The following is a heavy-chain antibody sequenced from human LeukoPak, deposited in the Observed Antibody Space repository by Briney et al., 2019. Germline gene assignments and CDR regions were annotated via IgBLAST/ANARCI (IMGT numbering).Heavy chain of an antibody. D-gene: IGHD5-24*01. CDR1: GGSFSGYY. CDR2: INHSGST. Sequence: PSETLSLTRAVYGGSFSGYYWSWIRQPPGKGLEWIGEINHSGSTNYNPSLKSRVTISVDTSKNQFSLKLSSVTAADMAVYYCARGLGGGWLQELDYWGQGTLVTVSS. J-gene: IGHJ4*02. V-gene: IGHV4-34*01. CDR3: ARGLGGGWLQELDY.